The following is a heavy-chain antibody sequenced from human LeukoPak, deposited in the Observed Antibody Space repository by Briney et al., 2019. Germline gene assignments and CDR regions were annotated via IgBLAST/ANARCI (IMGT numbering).Heavy chain of an antibody. CDR1: GFAFSVYA. CDR2: INANSGTT. J-gene: IGHJ4*02. D-gene: IGHD6-19*01. CDR3: ARDGGLNSSGSQ. V-gene: IGHV3-23*01. Sequence: GGSLRLSCTASGFAFSVYAMSWLRQPPGKGLEWVSTINANSGTTSYAASVRGRFTISRDNSKNTLYLQLNTLRADDTATYYCARDGGLNSSGSQWGQGTLVTVSS.